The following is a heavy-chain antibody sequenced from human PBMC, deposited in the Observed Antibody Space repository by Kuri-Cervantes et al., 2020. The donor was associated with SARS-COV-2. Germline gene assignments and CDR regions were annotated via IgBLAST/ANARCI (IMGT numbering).Heavy chain of an antibody. Sequence: GGSLRLSCAAFGFTVSSNYMSWVRQAPGKGLEWVAFIRYGGSNKYYADSVKGRFTISRDNSKNTLYLQMNSLRAEDTAVYYCAKDRSSSWLWYFDLWGRGTLVTVSS. CDR3: AKDRSSSWLWYFDL. V-gene: IGHV3-30*02. D-gene: IGHD6-13*01. CDR2: IRYGGSNK. J-gene: IGHJ2*01. CDR1: GFTVSSNY.